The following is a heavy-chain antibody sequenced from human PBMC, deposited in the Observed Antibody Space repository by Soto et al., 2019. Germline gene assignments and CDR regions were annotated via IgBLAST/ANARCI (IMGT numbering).Heavy chain of an antibody. CDR3: AHSVGIAAAGAPTPIDY. CDR1: GFSLSTSGVG. J-gene: IGHJ4*02. D-gene: IGHD6-13*01. Sequence: QSGPTLVNPTQTLTLTCTFSGFSLSTSGVGVGWIRQPPGKALEWLALIYWDDDKRYSPSLKSRLTITKDTSKNQVVLTMTNMDPVDTATYYCAHSVGIAAAGAPTPIDYWGQGTLVTVSS. V-gene: IGHV2-5*02. CDR2: IYWDDDK.